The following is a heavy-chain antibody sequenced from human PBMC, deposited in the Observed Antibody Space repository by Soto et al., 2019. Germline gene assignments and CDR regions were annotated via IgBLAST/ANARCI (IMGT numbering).Heavy chain of an antibody. V-gene: IGHV1-69*13. CDR1: GGTFSSYA. CDR3: ARASRYCTNGVCYMGPLDFDY. D-gene: IGHD2-8*01. CDR2: IIPIFGTA. J-gene: IGHJ4*02. Sequence: GASVKVSCKASGGTFSSYAISWVRQAPGQGLEWMGGIIPIFGTANYAQKFQGRVTITADESTSTAHMELSSLRSEDTAVYYCARASRYCTNGVCYMGPLDFDYWGQGTLVTVSS.